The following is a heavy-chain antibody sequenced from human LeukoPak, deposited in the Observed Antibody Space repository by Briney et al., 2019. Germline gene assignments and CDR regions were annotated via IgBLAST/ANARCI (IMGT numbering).Heavy chain of an antibody. D-gene: IGHD3-3*01. J-gene: IGHJ4*02. Sequence: PGGSLRLSCAASGFTFSDYYMSWIRQAPGKGLEWVSYISSSGSTIYYADSVKGRFTISRDNAKNSLYLQMNSLRAEDTAVYYCARGYYNFWSGYYESGFDYWGQGTLVTVSS. CDR3: ARGYYNFWSGYYESGFDY. V-gene: IGHV3-11*04. CDR1: GFTFSDYY. CDR2: ISSSGSTI.